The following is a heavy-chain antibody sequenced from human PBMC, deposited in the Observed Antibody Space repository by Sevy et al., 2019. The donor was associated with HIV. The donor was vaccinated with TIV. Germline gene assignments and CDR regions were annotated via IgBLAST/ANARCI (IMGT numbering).Heavy chain of an antibody. J-gene: IGHJ4*02. V-gene: IGHV3-30*01. Sequence: GGSLRLSCAASGFIFSGYSMHWVRQSPGKGLEWVAVISYDGRKTYYADSVKGRFTISRDSSENTLYLQMNSLRAEDTSVYFCARGRQDRSGWYFFDYWGQGTLVTVSS. D-gene: IGHD6-19*01. CDR2: ISYDGRKT. CDR3: ARGRQDRSGWYFFDY. CDR1: GFIFSGYS.